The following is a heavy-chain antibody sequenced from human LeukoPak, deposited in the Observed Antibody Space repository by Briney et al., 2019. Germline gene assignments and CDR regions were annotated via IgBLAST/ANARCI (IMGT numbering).Heavy chain of an antibody. V-gene: IGHV1-46*01. CDR2: INPSGGST. CDR3: ARDSPEYSSGWLAYYYGMDV. Sequence: ASVKVSRKASGYTFTSYYMHWVRQAPGQGLEWMGIINPSGGSTSYAQKFQGRVTMTRDTSTSTVYMELSSLRSEDTAVYYCARDSPEYSSGWLAYYYGMDVWGQGTTVTVSS. J-gene: IGHJ6*02. CDR1: GYTFTSYY. D-gene: IGHD6-19*01.